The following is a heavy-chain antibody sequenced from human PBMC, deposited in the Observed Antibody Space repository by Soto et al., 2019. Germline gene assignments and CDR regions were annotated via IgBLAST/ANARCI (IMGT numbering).Heavy chain of an antibody. Sequence: SETLSLTCTVSGGSISSYYWSWIRQPPGKGLEWIGYIYYSGSTNYNPSLKSRVTISVDTSKNQFSLKLSSVTAADTAVYYCASRKSYPSLDYWGQGTLVTVSS. CDR1: GGSISSYY. CDR2: IYYSGST. J-gene: IGHJ4*02. CDR3: ASRKSYPSLDY. D-gene: IGHD3-10*01. V-gene: IGHV4-59*08.